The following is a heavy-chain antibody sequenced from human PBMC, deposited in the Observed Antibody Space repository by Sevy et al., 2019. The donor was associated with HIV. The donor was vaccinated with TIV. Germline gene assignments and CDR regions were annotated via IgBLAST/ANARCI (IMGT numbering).Heavy chain of an antibody. D-gene: IGHD3-3*01. J-gene: IGHJ6*02. CDR1: GGTFSSYA. V-gene: IGHV1-69*13. CDR2: IIPIFGTA. Sequence: ASVKVSCKASGGTFSSYAISWVRQAPGQGLEWMGGIIPIFGTANYAQKFQGRVTITADESTSTAYMELSSLRSEDTAVYYCARRHTKNDFGSGYYTYYYYGMDVWGQGTTVTVSS. CDR3: ARRHTKNDFGSGYYTYYYYGMDV.